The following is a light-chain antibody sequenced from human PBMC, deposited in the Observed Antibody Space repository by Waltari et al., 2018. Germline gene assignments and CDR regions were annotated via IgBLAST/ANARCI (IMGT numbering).Light chain of an antibody. J-gene: IGLJ1*01. CDR2: KDN. V-gene: IGLV1-47*01. Sequence: QSVLTQPPSASGTPGQRVTISCSGTSSNIGRNYAFWFHQLPGTAPKVLIYKDNQRPSVVPDRFSGPNSGTSASLAIIGLRSEDEADYYCATWDDSLSGYVFGGGTKVAVL. CDR3: ATWDDSLSGYV. CDR1: SSNIGRNY.